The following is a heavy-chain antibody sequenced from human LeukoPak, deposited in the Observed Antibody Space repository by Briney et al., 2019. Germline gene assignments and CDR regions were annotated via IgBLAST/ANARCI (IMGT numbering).Heavy chain of an antibody. D-gene: IGHD3-22*01. CDR1: GYTFTNYG. V-gene: IGHV1-3*03. CDR2: INAGNGNT. J-gene: IGHJ5*02. Sequence: ASVKVSCKASGYTFTNYGISWVRQAPGQGLEWMGWINAGNGNTKYSQEFQGRVTITRDTSASTAYMELSSLRSEDMAVYYCARSGYYDSSGYYWFDPWGQGTLVTVSS. CDR3: ARSGYYDSSGYYWFDP.